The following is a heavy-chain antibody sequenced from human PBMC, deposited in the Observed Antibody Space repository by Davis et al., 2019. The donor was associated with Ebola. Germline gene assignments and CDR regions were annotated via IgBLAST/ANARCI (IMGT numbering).Heavy chain of an antibody. D-gene: IGHD3-22*01. CDR3: ARASLTYYYDSSGYYTTYNWFDP. CDR1: GGSISSGGYS. CDR2: IYHSGST. J-gene: IGHJ5*02. Sequence: SETLSLTCAVSGGSISSGGYSWSWIRQPPGKGLEWIGYIYHSGSTYYNPSLKSRVTISVDRSKNQFSLKLSSVTAADTAVYYCARASLTYYYDSSGYYTTYNWFDPWGQGTLVTVSS. V-gene: IGHV4-30-2*01.